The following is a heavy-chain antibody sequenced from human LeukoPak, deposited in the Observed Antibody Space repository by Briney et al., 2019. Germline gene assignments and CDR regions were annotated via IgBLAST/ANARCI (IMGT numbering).Heavy chain of an antibody. D-gene: IGHD3-10*01. J-gene: IGHJ4*02. CDR2: IYTSGST. CDR3: ARSKGYGSGSYYNPNFDY. V-gene: IGHV4-4*07. CDR1: GGSISSYY. Sequence: SETLSLTCTVSGGSISSYYWSWIRQPAGKGLEWIGRIYTSGSTNYNPSLKSRVTMSVDTSKNQFSLKLSSVTAADTAVYYCARSKGYGSGSYYNPNFDYWGQGTLVTVSS.